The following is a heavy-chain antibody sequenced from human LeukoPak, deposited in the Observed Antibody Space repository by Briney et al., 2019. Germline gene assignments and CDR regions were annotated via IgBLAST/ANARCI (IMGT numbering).Heavy chain of an antibody. D-gene: IGHD6-13*01. CDR2: INPNSGGT. J-gene: IGHJ4*02. CDR3: ARVPIAAAGTLFDY. CDR1: GYTFTGYY. V-gene: IGHV1-2*02. Sequence: GASVKVSCKASGYTFTGYYMHWVRQAPGQGLEWMGWINPNSGGTNYAQKFQGRVTMNRDTSISTAYMELSRLRSDDTAVYYCARVPIAAAGTLFDYWGQGTLVTVSS.